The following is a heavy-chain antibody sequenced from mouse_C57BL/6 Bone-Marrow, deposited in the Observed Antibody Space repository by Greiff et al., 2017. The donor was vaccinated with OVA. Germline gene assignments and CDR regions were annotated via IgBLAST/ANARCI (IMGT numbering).Heavy chain of an antibody. CDR1: GFNIKDYY. CDR2: IDPEDGET. Sequence: EVKVEESGAELVKPGASVKLSCTASGFNIKDYYMHWVKQRTEQGLEWIGRIDPEDGETKYAPKFQGKATITADTSSNTAYLQLSSLTSEDTAVYYCARWDTTVVPFAYWGQGTLVTVSA. D-gene: IGHD1-1*01. J-gene: IGHJ3*01. V-gene: IGHV14-2*01. CDR3: ARWDTTVVPFAY.